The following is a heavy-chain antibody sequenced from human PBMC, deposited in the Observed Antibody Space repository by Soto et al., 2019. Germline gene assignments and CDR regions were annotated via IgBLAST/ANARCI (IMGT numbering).Heavy chain of an antibody. Sequence: QVQLVQSGAEVKKPGASVKVSCKASGYTFTSYYMHWVRQAPGQGLEWMGIINPSGGSTSYAQKFQGRVTMTRDTSTITVYMERSSLRYEDTYVYYCDRYDPDYWGQGTLVPVSS. CDR2: INPSGGST. V-gene: IGHV1-46*01. J-gene: IGHJ4*02. CDR3: DRYDPDY. CDR1: GYTFTSYY. D-gene: IGHD1-20*01.